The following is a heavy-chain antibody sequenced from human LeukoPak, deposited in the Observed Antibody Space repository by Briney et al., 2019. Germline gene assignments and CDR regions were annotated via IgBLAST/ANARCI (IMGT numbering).Heavy chain of an antibody. Sequence: ASVKVSCKASGYTFTGYYMHWVRQAPGQGLEWMGWINPNSGGTNYAQKFQGRVTMTRDTSISTAYMELSRLRSDDTAVYYCARLYWSKPHGGFDYWGQGTLVTVSS. CDR1: GYTFTGYY. CDR3: ARLYWSKPHGGFDY. CDR2: INPNSGGT. J-gene: IGHJ4*02. D-gene: IGHD2-2*01. V-gene: IGHV1-2*02.